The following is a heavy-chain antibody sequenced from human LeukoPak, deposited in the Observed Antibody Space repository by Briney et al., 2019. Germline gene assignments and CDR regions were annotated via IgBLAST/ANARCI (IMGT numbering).Heavy chain of an antibody. CDR2: ISSSSSTI. J-gene: IGHJ4*02. D-gene: IGHD3-16*01. CDR3: TRRLDD. V-gene: IGHV3-48*04. CDR1: GFTFSSYS. Sequence: GGSLRLSCAASGFTFSSYSMNWVRQAPGKGLEWVSYISSSSSTIYYADSVKGRFTISRDNAQNSLYLQMNGLRVEDTAVYYCTRRLDDWGQGTLVTVSS.